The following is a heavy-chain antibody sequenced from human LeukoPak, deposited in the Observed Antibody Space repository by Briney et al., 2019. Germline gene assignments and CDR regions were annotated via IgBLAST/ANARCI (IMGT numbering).Heavy chain of an antibody. CDR1: GFTVGSKY. D-gene: IGHD3-10*01. Sequence: PGGSLRLSCAASGFTVGSKYMNWVRQAPGKGLEWVSILYSGSDTYYSDSVKGRFTISRDDSKNTLSLQMNSLRTEDTAVYYCARVGDHFRWYFDLWGRGTLVTVSS. CDR2: LYSGSDT. J-gene: IGHJ2*01. CDR3: ARVGDHFRWYFDL. V-gene: IGHV3-53*01.